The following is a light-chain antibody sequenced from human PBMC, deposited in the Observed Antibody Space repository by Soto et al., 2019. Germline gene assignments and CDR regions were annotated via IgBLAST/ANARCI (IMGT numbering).Light chain of an antibody. V-gene: IGKV1-39*01. CDR1: QSISTY. CDR3: QQSYRTHRT. Sequence: DIQITQSPSSLSASVGDRVTITCRASQSISTYLNWYQQKPGKAPKLLMHAASSLDRGVPSRFSGSGSGTDFTLTISSLQPDDFATYYCQQSYRTHRTFGQGTKV. J-gene: IGKJ1*01. CDR2: AAS.